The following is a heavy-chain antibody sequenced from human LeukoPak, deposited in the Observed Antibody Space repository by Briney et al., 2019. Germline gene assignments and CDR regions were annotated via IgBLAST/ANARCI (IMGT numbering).Heavy chain of an antibody. V-gene: IGHV3-21*01. CDR2: ISSSSSYI. J-gene: IGHJ3*02. D-gene: IGHD6-13*01. CDR3: ARGGGSWYIAFDI. CDR1: GFTFSSYS. Sequence: GGSLRLSCAASGFTFSSYSMNWVRQAPGKGLEWVSSISSSSSYIYYADSVKGRFTISRDNAKNSLYLQMNSLRAEDTAVYYCARGGGSWYIAFDIWGQGTMVTVSS.